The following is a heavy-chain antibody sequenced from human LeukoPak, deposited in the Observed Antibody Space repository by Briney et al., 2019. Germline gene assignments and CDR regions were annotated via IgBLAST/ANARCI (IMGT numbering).Heavy chain of an antibody. Sequence: SVKVSCKASGGTFSSYAISWVRQAPGQGLEWMGRVIPIFGIANYAQKFQGRVTITTDESTSTAYMELSSLRSEDTAVYYCAREDTVTTADYWGQGTLVTVSS. V-gene: IGHV1-69*05. CDR1: GGTFSSYA. CDR2: VIPIFGIA. J-gene: IGHJ4*02. CDR3: AREDTVTTADY. D-gene: IGHD4-17*01.